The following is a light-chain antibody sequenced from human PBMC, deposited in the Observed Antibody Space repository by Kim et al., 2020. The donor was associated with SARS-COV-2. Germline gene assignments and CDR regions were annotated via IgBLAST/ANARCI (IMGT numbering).Light chain of an antibody. CDR2: EKN. J-gene: IGLJ3*02. Sequence: SSELTQDPAVSVALGQTVRITCQGDSLRSYYASWYQQKPGQAPVLVIYEKNNRPSGIPDRFSGSSSGNTASLTITGAQAEDEADYYCNSRESGVNHVVFGAGIHLTGL. CDR1: SLRSYY. V-gene: IGLV3-19*01. CDR3: NSRESGVNHVV.